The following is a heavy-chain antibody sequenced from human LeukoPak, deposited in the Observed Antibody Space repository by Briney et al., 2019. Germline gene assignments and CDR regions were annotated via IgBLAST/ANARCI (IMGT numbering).Heavy chain of an antibody. J-gene: IGHJ6*03. CDR3: ARSVEGYCRGGSCYYYSYYMDV. CDR1: GDSISSSHW. V-gene: IGHV4-4*02. Sequence: PSETLSLTCAVSGDSISSSHWWSWVRQPPGKGLEWIGEIYHSGSTNYNPSLKSRVTISVDTSKNQFSLKLSSVTAADTAVYYCARSVEGYCRGGSCYYYSYYMDVWGKGTTVTVSS. CDR2: IYHSGST. D-gene: IGHD2-15*01.